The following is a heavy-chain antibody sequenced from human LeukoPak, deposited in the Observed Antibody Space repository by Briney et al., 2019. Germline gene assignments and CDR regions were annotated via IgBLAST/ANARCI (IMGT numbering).Heavy chain of an antibody. V-gene: IGHV4-59*12. D-gene: IGHD4-17*01. CDR3: ARDHFGDADY. CDR2: IYYSGST. CDR1: GGSISGYY. J-gene: IGHJ4*02. Sequence: SETLSPTCTVSGGSISGYYWSWIRQPPGKGLEWIGSIYYSGSTYYNPSLKSRVTISVDTSKNQFSLKLSSVTAADTAVYYCARDHFGDADYWGQGTLVTVSS.